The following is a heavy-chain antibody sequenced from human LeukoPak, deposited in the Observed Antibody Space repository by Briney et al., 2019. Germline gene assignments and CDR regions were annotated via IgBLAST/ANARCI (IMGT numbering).Heavy chain of an antibody. CDR1: GFTFSSYA. CDR2: ISGSGGST. Sequence: GGSLRLSCAASGFTFSSYAMSWVRQAPGEGLEWVSAISGSGGSTYYADSVKGRFTISRDNSKNTLYLQMNSLRAEDTAVYYCAKVPTGTTGSYCYYYGMDVWGQGTTVTVSS. D-gene: IGHD1-7*01. V-gene: IGHV3-23*01. J-gene: IGHJ6*02. CDR3: AKVPTGTTGSYCYYYGMDV.